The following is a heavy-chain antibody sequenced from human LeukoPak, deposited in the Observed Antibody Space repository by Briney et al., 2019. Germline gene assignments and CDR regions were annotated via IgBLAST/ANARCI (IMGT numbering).Heavy chain of an antibody. Sequence: SVKVSCKASGGTFSSYAISWVRQAPGQGLEWMGGIIPILGTANYAQKFQGRVTITADESTSTAYMELSSLRSEDTAVYYCARDLFGFADSSGWYYWGQGTLVTVSS. D-gene: IGHD6-19*01. V-gene: IGHV1-69*13. CDR1: GGTFSSYA. CDR3: ARDLFGFADSSGWYY. CDR2: IIPILGTA. J-gene: IGHJ4*02.